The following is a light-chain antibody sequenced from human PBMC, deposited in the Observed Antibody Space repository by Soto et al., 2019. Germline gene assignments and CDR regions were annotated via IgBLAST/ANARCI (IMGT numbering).Light chain of an antibody. CDR2: DAS. V-gene: IGKV3-11*01. Sequence: EIVLTQSPATLSLSPGESATLSCRASQSISTYLAWYQQKPGQAPRRLIYDASKRATDIPARCSGSGSGTDFPLTISSPEPDVFAVYYCQHRDNWPPGATFGGGTKVEIK. CDR3: QHRDNWPPGAT. J-gene: IGKJ4*01. CDR1: QSISTY.